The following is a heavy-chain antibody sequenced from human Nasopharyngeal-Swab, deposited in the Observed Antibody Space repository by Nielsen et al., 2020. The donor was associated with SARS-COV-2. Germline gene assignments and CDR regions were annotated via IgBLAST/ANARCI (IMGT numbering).Heavy chain of an antibody. CDR3: ARHTPFESSGRRYCGMDV. CDR1: GFSITNYW. D-gene: IGHD6-19*01. J-gene: IGHJ6*02. CDR2: IYTGDSDT. Sequence: GESLKISCKASGFSITNYWIGWVRQMPGRGLEWMGIIYTGDSDTRYSPSFQGQVTISADKSLSTAYLQWNSLKASDSAMYYCARHTPFESSGRRYCGMDVWGQGTTVTVTS. V-gene: IGHV5-51*01.